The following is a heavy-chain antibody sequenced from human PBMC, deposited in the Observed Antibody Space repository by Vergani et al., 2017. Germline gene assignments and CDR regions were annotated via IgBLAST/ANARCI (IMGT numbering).Heavy chain of an antibody. CDR1: GGSISSYY. Sequence: QVQLQESGPGLVKPSQTLSLTCTVSGGSISSYYWSWIRQPPGKGLEWIGYIYYSGSTNYNPSLKSRVTISVDTSKNQFSLKLSSVTAADTAVYYCAGEERVYYDGSGYVWFDPWGQGTLVTVSS. V-gene: IGHV4-59*01. D-gene: IGHD3-22*01. CDR3: AGEERVYYDGSGYVWFDP. CDR2: IYYSGST. J-gene: IGHJ5*02.